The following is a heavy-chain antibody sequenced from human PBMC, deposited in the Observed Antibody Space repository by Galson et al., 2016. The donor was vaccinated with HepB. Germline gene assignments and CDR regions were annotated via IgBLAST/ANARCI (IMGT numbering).Heavy chain of an antibody. V-gene: IGHV3-7*03. CDR2: IKSDGSEK. J-gene: IGHJ5*02. Sequence: SLRLSCAASGFTFSSYWMSWVRQAPGKGPEWVAIIKSDGSEKYYVNSVKGRFTISRDNAKNTLYLQMNSLRVEDTAVYYCGRDHSVVLTTAYNWFDPWGQGTLVTVSS. CDR1: GFTFSSYW. CDR3: GRDHSVVLTTAYNWFDP. D-gene: IGHD4-23*01.